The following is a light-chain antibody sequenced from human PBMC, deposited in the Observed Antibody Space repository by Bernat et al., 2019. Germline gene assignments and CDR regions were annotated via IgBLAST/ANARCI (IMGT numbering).Light chain of an antibody. Sequence: DIQMTQSPSSLSASVGDRVTITCRTSQSISRYLNWYQQKPGKAPNLLIYAASSLQSGVPSRFNGSGSGTDLTLTISSLQPEDFATYYCQQSYITPPYTFGQGTKLEIK. J-gene: IGKJ2*01. CDR1: QSISRY. CDR2: AAS. CDR3: QQSYITPPYT. V-gene: IGKV1-39*01.